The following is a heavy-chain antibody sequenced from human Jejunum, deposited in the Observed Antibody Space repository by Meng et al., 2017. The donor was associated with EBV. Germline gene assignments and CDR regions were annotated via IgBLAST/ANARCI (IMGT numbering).Heavy chain of an antibody. D-gene: IGHD6-19*01. CDR1: GGTISSTDW. V-gene: IGHV4-4*02. Sequence: QVQLQESGPGLVKPSGXLSLTGAVSGGTISSTDWGSGVRQPPGKGLEWIGEISHSGTTQYNPSLKSRVTISVDESKNQLSLRLTSVTAADTAVYYCAKNSGFSIGGDDHWGRGTLVTVSS. CDR3: AKNSGFSIGGDDH. CDR2: ISHSGTT. J-gene: IGHJ4*02.